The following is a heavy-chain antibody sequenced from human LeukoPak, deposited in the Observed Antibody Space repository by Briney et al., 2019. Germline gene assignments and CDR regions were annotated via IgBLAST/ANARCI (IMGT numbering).Heavy chain of an antibody. V-gene: IGHV5-51*01. J-gene: IGHJ6*03. CDR2: IYPGDSDT. CDR1: GYRFTSYW. Sequence: PGESLKISCKGSGYRFTSYWIGWVRQMPGKGLEWMGIIYPGDSDTRYSPSFQGQVTISADKSISTAYLQWSSLKASDTAMYYCARHPLYYYYYMDVWGKGTTVTVSS. CDR3: ARHPLYYYYYMDV.